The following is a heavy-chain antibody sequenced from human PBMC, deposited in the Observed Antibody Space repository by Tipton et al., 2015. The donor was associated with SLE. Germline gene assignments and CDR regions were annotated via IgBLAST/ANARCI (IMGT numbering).Heavy chain of an antibody. CDR3: ARDVGRTLGNWFDP. V-gene: IGHV4-61*02. CDR1: GCSTSSGSYY. CDR2: IYTSGST. D-gene: IGHD1/OR15-1a*01. J-gene: IGHJ5*02. Sequence: TLSLTCTVSGCSTSSGSYYWSWIRQPAGKGLEWIGRIYTSGSTNYNPSLKSRVTISVDTSKNQFSLKLSSVTAADTAVYYCARDVGRTLGNWFDPWGQGTLVTVSS.